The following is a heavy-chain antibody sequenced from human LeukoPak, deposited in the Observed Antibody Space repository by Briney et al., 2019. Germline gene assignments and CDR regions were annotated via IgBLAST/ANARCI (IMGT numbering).Heavy chain of an antibody. V-gene: IGHV3-33*01. CDR3: ARVRPRGFDAFDI. CDR1: GFTFSSYG. CDR2: IWYDGSNK. D-gene: IGHD3-10*01. J-gene: IGHJ3*02. Sequence: GGSLRLSCAASGFTFSSYGMHWVRQAPGKGLEWVAVIWYDGSNKYYADSVKGRFTISRDNSKNTLYLQMNSLRAEDTAVYYCARVRPRGFDAFDIWGQGTMVTVSS.